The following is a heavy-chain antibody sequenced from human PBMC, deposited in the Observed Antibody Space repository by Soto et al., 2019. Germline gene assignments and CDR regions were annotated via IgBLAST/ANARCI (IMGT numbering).Heavy chain of an antibody. CDR1: VPSFTSYY. J-gene: IGHJ4*02. Sequence: PSETLSLTCNVSVPSFTSYYWTWVRQAPGKGLEWIGEGNHRGDNTYNPSLGGRVAISVDTSKNEFSLKLTSVTGGDTGAYFCGRGRGYRRFVDYWGQGTLVTVSS. V-gene: IGHV4-34*01. CDR2: GNHRGDN. D-gene: IGHD5-12*01. CDR3: GRGRGYRRFVDY.